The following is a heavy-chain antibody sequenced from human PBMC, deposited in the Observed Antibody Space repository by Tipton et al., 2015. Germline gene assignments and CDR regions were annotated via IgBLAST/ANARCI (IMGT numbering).Heavy chain of an antibody. CDR1: GGTFSSYV. Sequence: QSGAEVKKPGSSVKVSCKASGGTFSSYVISWVRQAPGQGLEWMGGIIPLFGTTNYAQKFQDRLTITADEFTSTGYMELSSLRSEDTAVYFCVEGEYLNDYGDGYPYYALDVWGQGTTVTVSS. CDR3: VEGEYLNDYGDGYPYYALDV. CDR2: IIPLFGTT. J-gene: IGHJ6*02. D-gene: IGHD4-17*01. V-gene: IGHV1-69*01.